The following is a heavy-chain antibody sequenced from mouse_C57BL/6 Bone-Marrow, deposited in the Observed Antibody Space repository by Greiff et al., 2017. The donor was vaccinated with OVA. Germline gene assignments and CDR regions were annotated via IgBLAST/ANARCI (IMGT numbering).Heavy chain of an antibody. Sequence: EVKLMESGEGLVKPGGSLKLSCAASGFPFSSYAMFWVRQTPAKRLEWVAYIRSGGDYIYYADTVKGRFTISRDNARNTLYLQMSSLKSEDTAMYYCTRERGYYGSSHWYFDVWGTGTTVTVSS. J-gene: IGHJ1*03. V-gene: IGHV5-9-1*02. CDR2: IRSGGDYI. CDR1: GFPFSSYA. CDR3: TRERGYYGSSHWYFDV. D-gene: IGHD1-1*01.